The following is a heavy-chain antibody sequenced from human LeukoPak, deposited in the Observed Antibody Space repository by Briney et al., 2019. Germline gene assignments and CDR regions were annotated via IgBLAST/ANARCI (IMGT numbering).Heavy chain of an antibody. CDR3: AKKGLWFGELLPFDY. CDR2: ISGSGGST. V-gene: IGHV3-23*01. D-gene: IGHD3-10*01. J-gene: IGHJ4*02. Sequence: GGSLRLSCAASGFTFSSYAMSWVRQAPGKGLEWVSAISGSGGSTYYADSVKGRFAISRDNSKNTLYLQMNSLRAEDTAVYYCAKKGLWFGELLPFDYWGQGTLVTVSS. CDR1: GFTFSSYA.